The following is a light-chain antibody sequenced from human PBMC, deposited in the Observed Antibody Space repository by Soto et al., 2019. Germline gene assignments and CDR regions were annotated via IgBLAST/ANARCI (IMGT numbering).Light chain of an antibody. J-gene: IGKJ2*01. Sequence: DIVMTQSPLSLAVTPGGPASISCRSSQSLLHSTGNTYVDWYLQKSGQSPQLLIYLGSSRASGVPARFSGSGSGTDFTLKISRVEAADVGVYYCMQALQTPLTFGQGTRVEIK. V-gene: IGKV2-28*01. CDR1: QSLLHSTGNTY. CDR3: MQALQTPLT. CDR2: LGS.